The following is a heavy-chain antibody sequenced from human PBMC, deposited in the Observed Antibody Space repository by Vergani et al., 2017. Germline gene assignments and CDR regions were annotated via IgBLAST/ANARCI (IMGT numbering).Heavy chain of an antibody. V-gene: IGHV3-13*01. CDR1: GFTFSTYD. J-gene: IGHJ4*02. Sequence: EVQLVESGGGLVQPGGSLRLSCAASGFTFSTYDMHWVRQATGKGLEWVSAIGTAGDTYYPGSVKGRFTISRENAKNTLHLQMNSLRADDTAVYYCTKGSRGYTGYFFDYWGQGTLATVSS. D-gene: IGHD5-12*01. CDR3: TKGSRGYTGYFFDY. CDR2: IGTAGDT.